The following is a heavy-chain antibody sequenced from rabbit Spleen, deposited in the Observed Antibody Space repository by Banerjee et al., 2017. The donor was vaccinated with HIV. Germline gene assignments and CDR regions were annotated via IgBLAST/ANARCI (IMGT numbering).Heavy chain of an antibody. V-gene: IGHV1S47*01. CDR1: GIDFSKSG. J-gene: IGHJ4*01. CDR3: ARIGFSINGYYHNV. D-gene: IGHD1-1*01. Sequence: QEPLVESGGGLVPLGGSLKLSCAASGIDFSKSGICWVRQAPGKGLEWIAYIYPNYPHTDYASWVNGRFTISLDNAQKTVFLQMTSLTAADTATYFCARIGFSINGYYHNVWGQGTLVTVS. CDR2: IYPNYPHT.